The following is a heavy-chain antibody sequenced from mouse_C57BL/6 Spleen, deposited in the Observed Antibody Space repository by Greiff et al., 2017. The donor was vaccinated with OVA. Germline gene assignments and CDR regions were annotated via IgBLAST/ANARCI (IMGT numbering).Heavy chain of an antibody. Sequence: QVQLQQSGPELVKPGASVKISCKASGYAFSSSWMNWVKQRPGQGLEWIGRIYPGDGDTTYNGKFKGKATLTADKSSSTAYMQLSSLTSEDSAVYFCARSYDYDAGCYYYAMDYWGQGTSVTVSS. J-gene: IGHJ4*01. CDR3: ARSYDYDAGCYYYAMDY. V-gene: IGHV1-82*01. D-gene: IGHD2-4*01. CDR2: IYPGDGDT. CDR1: GYAFSSSW.